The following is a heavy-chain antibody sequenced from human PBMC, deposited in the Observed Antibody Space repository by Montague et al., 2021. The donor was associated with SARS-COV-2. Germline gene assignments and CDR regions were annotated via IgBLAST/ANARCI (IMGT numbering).Heavy chain of an antibody. J-gene: IGHJ3*01. D-gene: IGHD3-9*01. V-gene: IGHV4-39*01. CDR3: AKPQLYYDLLTGNPFDV. CDR2: IYYSGKS. Sequence: SETLSLTCTVSGGSVSSGTYYWGWIRQPPGKGLEWIGGIYYSGKSGYNPSLKSRATIFVDTSKNQFSLQLSSVTAADTAVYYCAKPQLYYDLLTGNPFDVWGQGTMVTVSS. CDR1: GGSVSSGTYY.